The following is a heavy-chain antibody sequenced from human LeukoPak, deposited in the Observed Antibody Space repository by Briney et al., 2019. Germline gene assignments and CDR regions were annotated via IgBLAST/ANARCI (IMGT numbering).Heavy chain of an antibody. Sequence: GSSVKVSCKASGGTFSSYAISWVRQAPGQGLEWMGGIIPIFGTANYAQKFQGRVTITADKSTSTAYMELSSLRSEDTAVYYCASLGIAAAGTSYGWFDPWGQGTRVTVSS. CDR2: IIPIFGTA. CDR3: ASLGIAAAGTSYGWFDP. V-gene: IGHV1-69*06. J-gene: IGHJ5*02. D-gene: IGHD6-13*01. CDR1: GGTFSSYA.